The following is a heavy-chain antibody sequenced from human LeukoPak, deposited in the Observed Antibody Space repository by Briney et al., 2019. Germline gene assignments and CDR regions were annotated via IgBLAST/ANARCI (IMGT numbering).Heavy chain of an antibody. V-gene: IGHV3-74*01. CDR3: ARGGSGCFDL. J-gene: IGHJ2*01. CDR1: GFTFSYYW. Sequence: GGSLRLSCAASGFTFSYYWMHWVRQAPGKGLVWFARIHSDGTSRTYADSVKGRFSISRDNAKNTVDLQMNSLRVEDTAVYYCARGGSGCFDLWGRGTLVTVSS. CDR2: IHSDGTSR. D-gene: IGHD3-10*01.